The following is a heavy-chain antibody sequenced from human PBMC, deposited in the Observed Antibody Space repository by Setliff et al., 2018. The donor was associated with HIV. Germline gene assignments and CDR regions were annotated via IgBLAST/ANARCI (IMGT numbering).Heavy chain of an antibody. CDR3: ARVFVDTAVLRVLEYYFDS. CDR2: MYYSGST. D-gene: IGHD5-18*01. V-gene: IGHV4-39*07. J-gene: IGHJ4*02. Sequence: LSLTCTVSGGSISSSSYHWGWVRQPPGKGLEWIGSMYYSGSTYYTPSLKSRITISLDTSKNQFSLRMRSVTAADTAVYYCARVFVDTAVLRVLEYYFDSWGRGTLVTVSS. CDR1: GGSISSSSYH.